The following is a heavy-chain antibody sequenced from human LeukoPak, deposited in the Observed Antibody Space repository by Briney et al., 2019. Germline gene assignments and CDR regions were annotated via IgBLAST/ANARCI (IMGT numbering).Heavy chain of an antibody. Sequence: SETLSLTCAVYGGSFSGYYWSWIRQPPGKGLEWVGEINHSGSTNYNPSLRGRVTMSLDTSKNQISLKLSSVTAADTAVYFCARFIFSTSCFDYWGQGTLVTVSS. D-gene: IGHD3-3*02. J-gene: IGHJ4*02. V-gene: IGHV4-34*01. CDR1: GGSFSGYY. CDR2: INHSGST. CDR3: ARFIFSTSCFDY.